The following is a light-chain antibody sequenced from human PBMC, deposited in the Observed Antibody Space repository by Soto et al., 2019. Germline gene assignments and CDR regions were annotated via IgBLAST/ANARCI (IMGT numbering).Light chain of an antibody. CDR3: QSYDSSLRALYV. J-gene: IGLJ1*01. CDR1: SSNIGAGYE. CDR2: GNN. Sequence: QSVLTQPPSVSGAPGQRVTISCTGSSSNIGAGYEVHWYQQLPGTAPKLLIYGNNHRPSGVPDRFSGSKSATSASLAITGLQAEDEADYYCQSYDSSLRALYVFGTGTKLTVL. V-gene: IGLV1-40*01.